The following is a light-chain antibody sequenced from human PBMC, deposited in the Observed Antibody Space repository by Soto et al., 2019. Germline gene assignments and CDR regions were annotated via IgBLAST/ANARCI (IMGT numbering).Light chain of an antibody. V-gene: IGKV3-20*01. CDR1: QSVSSSY. J-gene: IGKJ5*01. CDR2: GAS. CDR3: QQYGSSIT. Sequence: EIVLTQSPGTLSLSPGERATLSCRASQSVSSSYLAWYQKKPGQAPRLLIYGASSRATGIPDRFSGSGSGTDFTLTISRLEPEDVAVYYCQQYGSSITFGQGTRLEIK.